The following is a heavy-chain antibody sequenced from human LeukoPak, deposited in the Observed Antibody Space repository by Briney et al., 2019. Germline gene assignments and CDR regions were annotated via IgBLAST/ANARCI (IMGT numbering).Heavy chain of an antibody. CDR2: ISSNGGST. Sequence: GGSLRLSCAASGFTFSSYAMHWVRRAPGKGLEYVSAISSNGGSTYYANSVKGRFTISRDNSKNTLYLQVGSLRAEDMAVYYCARSYSSGWYGAHDYYYYYGMDVWGQGTTVTVSS. CDR3: ARSYSSGWYGAHDYYYYYGMDV. V-gene: IGHV3-64*01. D-gene: IGHD6-19*01. J-gene: IGHJ6*02. CDR1: GFTFSSYA.